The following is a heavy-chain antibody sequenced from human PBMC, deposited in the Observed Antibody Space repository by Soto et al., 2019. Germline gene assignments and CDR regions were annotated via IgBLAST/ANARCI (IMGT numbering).Heavy chain of an antibody. CDR2: IVVGSGNT. D-gene: IGHD3-10*01. V-gene: IGHV1-58*01. Sequence: QMQLVQSGPEVKKPGTSVKVSCKASGFTFTSSAVQWVRQARGQRLEWIGGIVVGSGNTNYAQKFQERVTITRDMSTSTAYMELSSLRSEDTAVYYCAAGYYGYGIWYYYGMDVWGQGTTVTVSS. CDR1: GFTFTSSA. CDR3: AAGYYGYGIWYYYGMDV. J-gene: IGHJ6*02.